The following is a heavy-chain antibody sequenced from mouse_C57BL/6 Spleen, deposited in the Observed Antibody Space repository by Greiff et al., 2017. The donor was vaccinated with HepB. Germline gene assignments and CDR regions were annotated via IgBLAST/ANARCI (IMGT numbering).Heavy chain of an antibody. CDR1: GFSLTSYG. CDR2: IWSGGST. Sequence: VQLQQSGPGLVQPSPRLSIPCTVSGFSLTSYGVHWVRQSPGKGLEWLGVIWSGGSTDYNAAFISRLSISKDNSKSQVFFTMNSLQADDTAIYYCARRGVYYYGMSYGYYAMDYWGQGTSVTVSS. D-gene: IGHD1-1*01. J-gene: IGHJ4*01. V-gene: IGHV2-2*01. CDR3: ARRGVYYYGMSYGYYAMDY.